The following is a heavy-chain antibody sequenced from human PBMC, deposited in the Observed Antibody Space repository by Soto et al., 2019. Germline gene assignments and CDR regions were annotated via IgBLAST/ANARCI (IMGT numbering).Heavy chain of an antibody. Sequence: QVQLVESGGGVVQPGRSLRLSCAASGFTFSVYNMHWVRQAPGKGLEWVARISYDGSNKNYPDSIKGRFTISRDNSKNTLYLQVNSLRTEDTAIYYCARDTDFDYSSSTDAFDVWGQGTLVTVSS. CDR3: ARDTDFDYSSSTDAFDV. D-gene: IGHD6-6*01. V-gene: IGHV3-30-3*01. J-gene: IGHJ3*01. CDR2: ISYDGSNK. CDR1: GFTFSVYN.